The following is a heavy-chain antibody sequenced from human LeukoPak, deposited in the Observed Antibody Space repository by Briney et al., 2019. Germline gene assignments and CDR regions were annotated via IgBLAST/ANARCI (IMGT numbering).Heavy chain of an antibody. J-gene: IGHJ5*02. CDR2: INPNSGGT. V-gene: IGHV1-2*02. D-gene: IGHD6-19*01. CDR3: AVYSSGWYRDWFDP. Sequence: ASVKVSCKASGYTFTGYYMHWVRQAPGQGLEWMGWINPNSGGTNYAQKFQGGVTMTRDTSISTAYMELSRLRSDDTAVYYCAVYSSGWYRDWFDPWGQGTLVTVSS. CDR1: GYTFTGYY.